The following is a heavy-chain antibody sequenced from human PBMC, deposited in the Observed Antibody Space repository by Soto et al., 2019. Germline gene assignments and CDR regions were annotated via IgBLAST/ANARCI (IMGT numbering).Heavy chain of an antibody. Sequence: SETLSLTCTVSGGSISSGDYYWSWIRQPPGKGLEWIGYFYYSGSTYYNPSLKSRVTISVDTSKNQFSLKLSSVTAADTAVYYCARGGYSYAATQGFGYWGQGTLVTVSS. CDR3: ARGGYSYAATQGFGY. J-gene: IGHJ4*02. CDR2: FYYSGST. CDR1: GGSISSGDYY. D-gene: IGHD5-18*01. V-gene: IGHV4-30-4*01.